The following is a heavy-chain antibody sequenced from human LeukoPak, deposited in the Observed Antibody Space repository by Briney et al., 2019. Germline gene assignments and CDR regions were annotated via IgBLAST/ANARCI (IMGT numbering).Heavy chain of an antibody. J-gene: IGHJ5*02. D-gene: IGHD3-16*02. Sequence: SETLSLTCTVSGYSISSGHYWGWIRQPPGKGLEWIGSIYHSGSTYYNPSLKSRVTISVDTSKNRFSLKLSSVTAADTAVYYCARQRFRMITFGGVIVENWFDPWGQGTLVTVSS. CDR1: GYSISSGHY. V-gene: IGHV4-38-2*02. CDR2: IYHSGST. CDR3: ARQRFRMITFGGVIVENWFDP.